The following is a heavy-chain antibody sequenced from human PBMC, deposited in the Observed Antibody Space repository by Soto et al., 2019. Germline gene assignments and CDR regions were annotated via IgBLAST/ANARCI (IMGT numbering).Heavy chain of an antibody. CDR3: TRGGCNRESHYCVDY. D-gene: IGHD4-4*01. CDR1: GFTFSRYC. J-gene: IGHJ4*02. CDR2: IKQDGSDK. Sequence: EVQLVESGGGLVRPGGSLRLSCAASGFTFSRYCMSWVRQAPGKGLEWVATIKQDGSDKYYVDSVRGRFTSSRDNAENSLNLQMNSLRAEDTAVYYCTRGGCNRESHYCVDYWGQGTLVTVSS. V-gene: IGHV3-7*01.